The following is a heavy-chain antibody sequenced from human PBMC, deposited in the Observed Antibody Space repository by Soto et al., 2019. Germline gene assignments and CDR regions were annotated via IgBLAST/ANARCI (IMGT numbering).Heavy chain of an antibody. D-gene: IGHD3-10*01. CDR3: ARGVYGSGNYYTGPSAFDI. CDR2: TIPVFNTA. Sequence: QVQLEQSGAEVKKPGSSVKVSCKASGGTLSDHGVAWLRQAPGQGLEWMGGTIPVFNTAKYAQKCPGRVTVTADKFTNIAYMELSSLRSEDTAFYFCARGVYGSGNYYTGPSAFDIWGQGTMVIVSS. CDR1: GGTLSDHG. V-gene: IGHV1-69*06. J-gene: IGHJ3*02.